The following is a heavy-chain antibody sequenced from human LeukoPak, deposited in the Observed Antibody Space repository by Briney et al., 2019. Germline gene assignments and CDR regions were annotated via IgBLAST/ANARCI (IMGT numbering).Heavy chain of an antibody. J-gene: IGHJ4*02. D-gene: IGHD1-26*01. Sequence: SETLSLTCTVSGGSISSSSYYWGWIRQPPGKGLEWIGSIYYSGSTYYNPSLKSRVTISVDTSKNQFSLKLSSVTAADTAVYYCARGGRTRTDYWGQGTLVTVSS. CDR3: ARGGRTRTDY. V-gene: IGHV4-39*07. CDR2: IYYSGST. CDR1: GGSISSSSYY.